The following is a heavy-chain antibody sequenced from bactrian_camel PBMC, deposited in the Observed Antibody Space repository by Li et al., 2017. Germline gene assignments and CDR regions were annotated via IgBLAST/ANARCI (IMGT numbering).Heavy chain of an antibody. J-gene: IGHJ4*01. D-gene: IGHD2*01. V-gene: IGHV3S53*01. CDR3: AKRLYTYYSPSGIRDNDY. Sequence: HVQLVESGGDSVQAGGSLRLSCQISGYPDRPNYMAWFRQSTGGEREAVADLDHYGFSHFAKSVKGRFTVSRDNAKNTLYLQLNSLKTEDTAMYYCAKRLYTYYSPSGIRDNDYRGQGTQVTVS. CDR2: LDHYGFS. CDR1: GYPDRPNY.